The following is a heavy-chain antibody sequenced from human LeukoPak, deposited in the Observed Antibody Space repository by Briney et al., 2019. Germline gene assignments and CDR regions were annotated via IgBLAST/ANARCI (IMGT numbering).Heavy chain of an antibody. CDR3: ARALPHRRLMDTTMNQHWFDP. CDR2: INPSGGRT. CDR1: GYILTSYY. Sequence: APVKVSCKASGYILTSYYMHWVRQAPGQGLEWMGLINPSGGRTNYAQKFQGRLTMTRDMSTSTVYMELSSLRSEDTAVYYCARALPHRRLMDTTMNQHWFDPWGQGTLVTVSS. J-gene: IGHJ5*02. D-gene: IGHD5-18*01. V-gene: IGHV1-46*01.